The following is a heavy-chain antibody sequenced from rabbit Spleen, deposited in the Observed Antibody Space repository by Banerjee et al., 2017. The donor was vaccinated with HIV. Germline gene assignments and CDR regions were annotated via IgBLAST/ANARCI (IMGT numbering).Heavy chain of an antibody. CDR2: INTYTGKS. CDR3: ARDLIGIIGWNFYL. V-gene: IGHV1S40*01. D-gene: IGHD1-1*01. Sequence: QSLEESGGDLVKPGASLTLTCTASGIDFTNSYITWVRQAPGKGLEWIACINTYTGKSVYASWATGRFTISRTSSITVTLQMTSLTAADTATYFCARDLIGIIGWNFYLWGPGTLVTVS. J-gene: IGHJ6*01. CDR1: GIDFTNSY.